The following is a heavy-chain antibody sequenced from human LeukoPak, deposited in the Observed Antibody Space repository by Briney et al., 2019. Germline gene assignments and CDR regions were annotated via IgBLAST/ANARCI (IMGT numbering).Heavy chain of an antibody. CDR1: GFTFSNAW. D-gene: IGHD2-21*02. CDR2: IKSKIDGGTT. J-gene: IGHJ4*02. CDR3: AKDLSDPPYDY. Sequence: SGGSLRLSCAASGFTFSNAWMSWVRQAPGKGLEWVGRIKSKIDGGTTDYAAPVKGRFTISRDNSKNTLYLQMNSLRAEDTAAYYCAKDLSDPPYDYWGQGTLVTVSS. V-gene: IGHV3-15*01.